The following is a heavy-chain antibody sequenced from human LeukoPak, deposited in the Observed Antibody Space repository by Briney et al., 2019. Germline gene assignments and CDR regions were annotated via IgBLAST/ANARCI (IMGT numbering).Heavy chain of an antibody. CDR2: IYYSGST. Sequence: SETLSLTCTVSGGSISSYYWSWIRQPPGKGLEWIGYIYYSGSTNYNPSLKSRVTISVDTSENQFSLKLSSVTAADTAVYYCARFMITFGGVIDYYFDYWGQGTLVTVSS. D-gene: IGHD3-16*02. CDR1: GGSISSYY. CDR3: ARFMITFGGVIDYYFDY. V-gene: IGHV4-59*08. J-gene: IGHJ4*02.